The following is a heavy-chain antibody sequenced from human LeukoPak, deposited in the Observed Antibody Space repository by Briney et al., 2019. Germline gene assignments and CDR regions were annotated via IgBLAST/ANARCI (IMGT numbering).Heavy chain of an antibody. CDR1: GFTFSSYA. CDR2: ISGSGGSK. CDR3: AKDGVATRHALDI. V-gene: IGHV3-23*01. J-gene: IGHJ3*02. Sequence: PGGSLRLSCAASGFTFSSYAMSWVRHAPGKGLEWVSAISGSGGSKYHADSVKGRFTISRDNSKNTLYLPMNRLRAEDTAVYYCAKDGVATRHALDIWGHGTMVTVSS. D-gene: IGHD5-12*01.